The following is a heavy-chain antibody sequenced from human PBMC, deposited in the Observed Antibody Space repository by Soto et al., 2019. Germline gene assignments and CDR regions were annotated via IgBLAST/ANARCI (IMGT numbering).Heavy chain of an antibody. Sequence: PGGSLRLSCGASGFTFNTFEMNWVRQAPGKGLEWVSYITTTYTPYYADSVKGRFTISRDNAKSSLYLQMNSLRAEDTALYYCTRATSFDYWGQGTLVTVSS. J-gene: IGHJ4*02. D-gene: IGHD2-2*01. V-gene: IGHV3-48*03. CDR2: ITTTYTP. CDR1: GFTFNTFE. CDR3: TRATSFDY.